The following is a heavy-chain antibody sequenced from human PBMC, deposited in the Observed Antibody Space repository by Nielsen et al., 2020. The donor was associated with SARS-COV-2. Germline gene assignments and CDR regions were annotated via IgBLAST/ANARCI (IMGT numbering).Heavy chain of an antibody. V-gene: IGHV5-51*01. CDR3: ARPDYDSSGLGAFDI. D-gene: IGHD3-22*01. J-gene: IGHJ3*02. Sequence: VRQMPGKGLEWMGIIYTGDSDTRYSTSFQGQVTISADKSISTAYLQWSSLKASDTAMYYCARPDYDSSGLGAFDIWGQGTMVTVSS. CDR2: IYTGDSDT.